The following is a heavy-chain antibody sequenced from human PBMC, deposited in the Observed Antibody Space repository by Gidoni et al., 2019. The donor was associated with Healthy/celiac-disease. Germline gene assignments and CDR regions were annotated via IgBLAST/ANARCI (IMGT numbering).Heavy chain of an antibody. CDR1: GFTFSSYG. CDR2: IWYDGSNK. CDR3: ARDSRAAFGGNDY. D-gene: IGHD3-10*01. Sequence: QVQLVESGGGVVQPGRSLRLSCAASGFTFSSYGMHWVRQAPGKGLEWVAVIWYDGSNKYYADSVKGRFTISRDNSKNTLYLQMNSLRAEDTAVYYCARDSRAAFGGNDYWGQGTLVTVSS. V-gene: IGHV3-33*01. J-gene: IGHJ4*02.